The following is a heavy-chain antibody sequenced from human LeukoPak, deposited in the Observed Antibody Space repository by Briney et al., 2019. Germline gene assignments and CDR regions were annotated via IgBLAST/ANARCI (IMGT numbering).Heavy chain of an antibody. CDR1: GFTFSRNS. V-gene: IGHV3-21*01. CDR3: AKGGGPYSGTFSDC. D-gene: IGHD1-26*01. CDR2: ISSTSDYI. J-gene: IGHJ4*02. Sequence: SGGSLRLSYAAPGFTFSRNSMNWVRQAPGKGLEWVSAISSTSDYIYYADSVKGRFTISRDNAKNPLYLQMSSLRGEDTAVYYCAKGGGPYSGTFSDCWGQGTLVTVSS.